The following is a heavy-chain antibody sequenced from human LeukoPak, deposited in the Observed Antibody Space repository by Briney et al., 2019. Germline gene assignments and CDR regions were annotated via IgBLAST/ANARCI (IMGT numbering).Heavy chain of an antibody. J-gene: IGHJ4*02. D-gene: IGHD2-15*01. V-gene: IGHV3-21*01. CDR2: ISSSSSYI. CDR3: ARDLLGYCSGGSCYSGSSFDY. Sequence: PGGSLRLSCAASGFTFSSYSMNWVRQAPGQGLESVSSISSSSSYIYYADSVKGRFTISRDNAKNSLYLQMNSLRAEDTAVYYCARDLLGYCSGGSCYSGSSFDYWGQGTLVTVSS. CDR1: GFTFSSYS.